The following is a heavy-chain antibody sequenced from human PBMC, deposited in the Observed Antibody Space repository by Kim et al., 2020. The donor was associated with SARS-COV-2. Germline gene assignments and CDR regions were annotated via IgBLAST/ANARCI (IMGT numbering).Heavy chain of an antibody. Sequence: GGSLRLSCAASGFIFDTYAMHWVRQTPGRRLEYVSAISSNGADPYYADSVKGRFIISRDNSKNTMYLQMGSLRAEYMAVYYCAREGRHCSGTACYLFDYWGQGTLVTVSS. J-gene: IGHJ4*02. CDR1: GFIFDTYA. D-gene: IGHD2-2*01. CDR2: ISSNGADP. CDR3: AREGRHCSGTACYLFDY. V-gene: IGHV3-64*02.